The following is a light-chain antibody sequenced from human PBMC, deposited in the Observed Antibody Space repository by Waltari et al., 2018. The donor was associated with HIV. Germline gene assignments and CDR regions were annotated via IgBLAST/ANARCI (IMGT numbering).Light chain of an antibody. CDR3: QTWGTGIRV. CDR2: LNRDGSH. CDR1: SGHSNYA. Sequence: QVVLTQSPSASASLGASVKLTCTLSSGHSNYAIAWHQLQPGKGPRYLMKLNRDGSHTKGDGIPDRFSGSSSGAERYLTISSLQSEDEADYYCQTWGTGIRVFGGGTKLTVL. V-gene: IGLV4-69*01. J-gene: IGLJ3*02.